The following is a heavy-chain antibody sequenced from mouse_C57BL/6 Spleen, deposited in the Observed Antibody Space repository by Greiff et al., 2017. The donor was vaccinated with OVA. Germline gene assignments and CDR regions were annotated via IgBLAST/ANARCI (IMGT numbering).Heavy chain of an antibody. CDR3: AREGSSPAWFAY. V-gene: IGHV5-4*01. Sequence: EVKLEESGGGLVKPGGSLKLSCAASGFTFSSYAMSWVRQTPEKRLEWVATISDGGSYTYYPDNVKGRFTISRDNAKNNLYLQMSHLKSEDTAMYYCAREGSSPAWFAYWGQGTLVTVSA. D-gene: IGHD1-1*01. CDR1: GFTFSSYA. J-gene: IGHJ3*01. CDR2: ISDGGSYT.